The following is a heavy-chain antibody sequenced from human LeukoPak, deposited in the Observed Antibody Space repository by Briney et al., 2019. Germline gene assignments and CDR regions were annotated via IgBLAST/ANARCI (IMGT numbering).Heavy chain of an antibody. D-gene: IGHD2-2*01. V-gene: IGHV1-69*05. Sequence: SVKVSCKASGGTFSSYAISWVRQAPGQGLEWMGGIIPIFGTANYAQKFQGRVTITTDESTSTAYMELSSLRSEDTAVYYCASMRLVVVPAAMYFDYWGQGTLVTVSS. J-gene: IGHJ4*02. CDR2: IIPIFGTA. CDR1: GGTFSSYA. CDR3: ASMRLVVVPAAMYFDY.